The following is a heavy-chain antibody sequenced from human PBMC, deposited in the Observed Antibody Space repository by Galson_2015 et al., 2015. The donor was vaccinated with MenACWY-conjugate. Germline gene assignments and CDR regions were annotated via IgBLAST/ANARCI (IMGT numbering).Heavy chain of an antibody. CDR1: GFTFNHYW. CDR2: ISPDGSIT. J-gene: IGHJ5*02. CDR3: TRVNYYYDRFDL. V-gene: IGHV3-74*01. D-gene: IGHD3-22*01. Sequence: SLRLSCAASGFTFNHYWMNWVRHAPGKGLVWVSGISPDGSITNYAYSVKGRFTISRDNAKNTLYLQMNSLRGDNTAVYYCTRVNYYYDRFDLWGQGTLVTVSS.